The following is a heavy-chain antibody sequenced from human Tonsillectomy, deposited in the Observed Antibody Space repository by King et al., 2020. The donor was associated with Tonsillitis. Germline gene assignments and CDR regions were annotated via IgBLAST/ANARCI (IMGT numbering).Heavy chain of an antibody. Sequence: QLVQSGAEVKKPGASVKVSCKASGYTFTGYYMHWVRQAPGQGLEWMGWINPNSGGTNYAQKFQGRVTMTRDTSISTAYMELSRLRSDDTAVYYCARGMVYGDYSTWFDPWGQGTLVTVSS. CDR2: INPNSGGT. CDR3: ARGMVYGDYSTWFDP. V-gene: IGHV1-2*02. J-gene: IGHJ5*02. D-gene: IGHD4-17*01. CDR1: GYTFTGYY.